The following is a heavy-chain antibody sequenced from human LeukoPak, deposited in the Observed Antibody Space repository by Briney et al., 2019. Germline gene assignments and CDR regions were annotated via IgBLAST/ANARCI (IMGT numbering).Heavy chain of an antibody. D-gene: IGHD1-26*01. CDR1: GFTFSSYN. V-gene: IGHV3-21*01. CDR2: ISTTSDYI. Sequence: GGSLRLPCAASGFTFSSYNMNWVRQAPGKGLEWVSSISTTSDYIYYADSVKGRFTISRDNAKNALYLQMSSLRAEDTAVYYCARDGAGSGSYYVHDAFDIWGQGTMVTVSS. CDR3: ARDGAGSGSYYVHDAFDI. J-gene: IGHJ3*02.